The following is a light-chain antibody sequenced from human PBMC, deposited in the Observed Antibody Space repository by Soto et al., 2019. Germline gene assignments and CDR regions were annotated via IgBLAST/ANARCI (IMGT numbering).Light chain of an antibody. Sequence: AIQLTQSPSSLSASIGDRVTITCRARQGIGSALAWYQQAPGKPPKLLIFYASTLDNGVPSRFSGDGSGTDFTLTISSLQAEDFETTYYLVFNTYPQAFGGGTKEEIK. CDR2: YAS. V-gene: IGKV1-13*02. CDR1: QGIGSA. J-gene: IGKJ4*01. CDR3: LVFNTYPQA.